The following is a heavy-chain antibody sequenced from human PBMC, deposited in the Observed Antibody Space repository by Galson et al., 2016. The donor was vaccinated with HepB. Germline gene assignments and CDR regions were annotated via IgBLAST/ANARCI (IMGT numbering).Heavy chain of an antibody. CDR1: GFTFSNYA. CDR2: VSNNGGST. CDR3: ARGEVVGSATGPFDF. J-gene: IGHJ3*01. V-gene: IGHV3-64*01. Sequence: SLRLSCAVSGFTFSNYAMHWVRQAPGKGLEYVSTVSNNGGSTYYAKSVKGRFSISRDNSNNTLHLQMGSLRIEDTAIYYGARGEVVGSATGPFDFWGQGTMVTVSS. D-gene: IGHD1-26*01.